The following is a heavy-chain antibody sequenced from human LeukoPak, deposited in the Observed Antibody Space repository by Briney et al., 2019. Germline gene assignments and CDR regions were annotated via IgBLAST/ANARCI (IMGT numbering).Heavy chain of an antibody. CDR2: INHNGST. CDR1: GGSFSSYY. CDR3: ARQTGSGLFSLP. V-gene: IGHV4-34*01. D-gene: IGHD3-10*01. Sequence: SETLSLTCAVYGGSFSSYYWGWIRQPPGKGLEWIGEINHNGSTNYNPSLKSRVTVSVDTSKNQFSLKLSSVTAADTAVYYCARQTGSGLFSLPGGQGTLVTVSS. J-gene: IGHJ4*02.